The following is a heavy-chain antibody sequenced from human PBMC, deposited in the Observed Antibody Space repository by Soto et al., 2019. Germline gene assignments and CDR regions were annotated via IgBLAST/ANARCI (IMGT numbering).Heavy chain of an antibody. V-gene: IGHV1-18*01. CDR1: GYTFSNYG. J-gene: IGHJ5*02. CDR3: ASVVPGAGPGFCP. D-gene: IGHD2-2*01. CDR2: ISLYSDGT. Sequence: QVQLVQSGGEVKRPGASVKVSCKTSGYTFSNYGITWVRQAPGQPLEWLGWISLYSDGTNYAQKFQGRVSMTTDTSTTTADMELASQRSDATAGDDCASVVPGAGPGFCPWGQVTLGTGSS.